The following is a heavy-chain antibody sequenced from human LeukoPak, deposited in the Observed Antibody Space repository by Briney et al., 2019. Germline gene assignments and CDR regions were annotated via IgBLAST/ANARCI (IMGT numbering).Heavy chain of an antibody. CDR3: AKAPATGEGYYFYYMDV. CDR1: GFDSGFTFSDSA. V-gene: IGHV3-23*01. Sequence: GGSLRLSCAASGFDSGFTFSDSAVRSVPRAPGKGPEWVGSVNGRGATTYYADSVRRRFTISRDNSNNTVYLQMISLGADDTAVYFCAKAPATGEGYYFYYMDVWGKGTTVTVSS. CDR2: VNGRGATT. D-gene: IGHD7-27*01. J-gene: IGHJ6*03.